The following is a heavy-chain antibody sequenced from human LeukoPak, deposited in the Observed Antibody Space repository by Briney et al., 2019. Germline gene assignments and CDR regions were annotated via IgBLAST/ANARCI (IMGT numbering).Heavy chain of an antibody. J-gene: IGHJ5*02. D-gene: IGHD2-2*01. CDR3: ARDPRWLTPDCTSTSCYENYFDP. CDR2: IYHSGRA. Sequence: SETLSLTCVVSGYSISSGYQWAWIRPSPGKGLEWVGSIYHSGRAHYNPSLKSRVTISVETSKNQFSLNLYSVTAADTAVYYCARDPRWLTPDCTSTSCYENYFDPWGKGTLVTVSS. V-gene: IGHV4-38-2*02. CDR1: GYSISSGYQ.